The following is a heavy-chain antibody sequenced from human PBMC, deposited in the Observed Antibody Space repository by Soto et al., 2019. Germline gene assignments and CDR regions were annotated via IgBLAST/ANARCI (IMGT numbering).Heavy chain of an antibody. CDR2: ISYSGIT. CDR3: ARDLHGVVTGRGAFAV. Sequence: QVRLQESGQGLVRPSQTLSLICTVSGGSIRNDNCYWSFLRQRPGTGLECLGYISYSGITCYNPSPESCLFSSVDPSNNQFSLNLKSVTAAETAMYSCARDLHGVVTGRGAFAVWGPGTLVTVSS. V-gene: IGHV4-31*03. D-gene: IGHD3-9*01. J-gene: IGHJ3*01. CDR1: GGSIRNDNCY.